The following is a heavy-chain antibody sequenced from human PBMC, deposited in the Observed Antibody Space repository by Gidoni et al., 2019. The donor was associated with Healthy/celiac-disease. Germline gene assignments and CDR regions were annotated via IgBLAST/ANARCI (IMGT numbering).Heavy chain of an antibody. J-gene: IGHJ5*02. Sequence: LQLQESGPGLVKPSETLSLPCTVSRGSITRTPYSWGWIRQPPGKGLEWIGSIYYSGSTYYNPSLKSRVTISVDTSKNQFSLKLSSVTAADTAVYYCARHRGYNWNYAGWFDPWGQGTLVTVSS. V-gene: IGHV4-39*01. CDR2: IYYSGST. D-gene: IGHD1-7*01. CDR1: RGSITRTPYS. CDR3: ARHRGYNWNYAGWFDP.